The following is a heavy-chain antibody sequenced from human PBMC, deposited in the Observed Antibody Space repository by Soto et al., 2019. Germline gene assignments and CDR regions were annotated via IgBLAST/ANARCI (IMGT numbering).Heavy chain of an antibody. V-gene: IGHV1-69*13. D-gene: IGHD5-12*01. CDR1: GGTFGSYV. CDR3: ARDLGSGYDPGDY. Sequence: SVKVSCKASGGTFGSYVFNWVRQAPGQGLEWMGGIIPLFGRPNYAQKFQGRVTITADESTSTAYMELSSLRSDDTAVFYCARDLGSGYDPGDYWG. J-gene: IGHJ4*01. CDR2: IIPLFGRP.